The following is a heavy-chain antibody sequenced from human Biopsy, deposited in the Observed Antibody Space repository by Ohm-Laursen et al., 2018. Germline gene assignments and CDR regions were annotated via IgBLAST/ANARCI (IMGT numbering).Heavy chain of an antibody. Sequence: SLRLSRSASGFTFSSHAMSWVRQAPGKGLECVSVINGSGGSTYYADPVKGRFTISRDNSKNTLYLQMNSLRAEDTAMYYCARDLYDFCGGCPFDPWGQGTLVTVSS. CDR3: ARDLYDFCGGCPFDP. V-gene: IGHV3-23*01. CDR1: GFTFSSHA. J-gene: IGHJ5*02. CDR2: INGSGGST. D-gene: IGHD3-3*01.